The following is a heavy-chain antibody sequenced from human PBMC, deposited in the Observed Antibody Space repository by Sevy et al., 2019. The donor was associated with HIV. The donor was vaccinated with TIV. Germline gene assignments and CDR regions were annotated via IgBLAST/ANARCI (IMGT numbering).Heavy chain of an antibody. D-gene: IGHD1-7*01. Sequence: GGCLRLSCAASGFTFSKYWMGWVRQAPGKGLEWVANIKQDAGQKYYVDSVKVRFTISRDNAKNSLYLQMNSLRAEDTAVYFCARDDGNYYFHYWGQGTLVTVSS. CDR1: GFTFSKYW. V-gene: IGHV3-7*01. CDR2: IKQDAGQK. CDR3: ARDDGNYYFHY. J-gene: IGHJ4*02.